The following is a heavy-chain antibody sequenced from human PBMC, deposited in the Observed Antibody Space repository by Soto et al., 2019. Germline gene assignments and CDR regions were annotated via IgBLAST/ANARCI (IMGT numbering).Heavy chain of an antibody. CDR2: IWYDGSNK. CDR1: GFTFSSYG. CDR3: ARDYYGSGSYYFSGFYYYMDV. J-gene: IGHJ6*03. Sequence: QVQLVESGGGVVQPGRSRRLSCAASGFTFSSYGMHWVRQAPGKGLEWVAVIWYDGSNKYYADSVKGRFTISRDNSKNTLYLQMNSLRAEDTAVYYCARDYYGSGSYYFSGFYYYMDVWGKGTTVTVSS. D-gene: IGHD3-10*01. V-gene: IGHV3-33*01.